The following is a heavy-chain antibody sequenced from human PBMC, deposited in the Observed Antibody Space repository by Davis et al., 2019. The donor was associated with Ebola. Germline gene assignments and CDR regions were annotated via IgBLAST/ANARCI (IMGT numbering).Heavy chain of an antibody. Sequence: AASVKVSCKASGYTFTSYAVNWVRQAPGQGLEWMGWINTNTGNPTYALGFTGRFVFSLDTSVSTTYLQISSLKTEDTAAYYCWVSNGKYYFDYWGQGTLVTVSS. CDR3: WVSNGKYYFDY. CDR1: GYTFTSYA. D-gene: IGHD1-1*01. J-gene: IGHJ4*02. CDR2: INTNTGNP. V-gene: IGHV7-4-1*02.